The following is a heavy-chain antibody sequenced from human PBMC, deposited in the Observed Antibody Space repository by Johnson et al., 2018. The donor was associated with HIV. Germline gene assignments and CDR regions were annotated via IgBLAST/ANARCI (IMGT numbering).Heavy chain of an antibody. J-gene: IGHJ3*02. CDR2: IYSGDST. V-gene: IGHV3-66*01. Sequence: VLLVESGGGLVQPGGSLRLSCAASGFTVSSNYMSWVRQAPGKGLEWVSVIYSGDSTYYADSVKGRFTISRDNSKNTLYLQMNSLRAEDTAVYYCARMTTTVSHHDAFDIWGQGTMVTVSS. CDR3: ARMTTTVSHHDAFDI. D-gene: IGHD4-17*01. CDR1: GFTVSSNY.